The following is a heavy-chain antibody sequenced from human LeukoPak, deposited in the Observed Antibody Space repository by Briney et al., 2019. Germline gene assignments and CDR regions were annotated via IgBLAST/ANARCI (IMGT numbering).Heavy chain of an antibody. Sequence: GGSLRLSCAAAGFTFSSYAISWVRQAPGKGLGWVSAISGSGGGTNYADSVEGRFTISRDNSKNTVYLQLNSLRAEDSAVYYCAKVRTGWYVIDYWGQGTLVTVSS. V-gene: IGHV3-23*01. J-gene: IGHJ4*02. CDR3: AKVRTGWYVIDY. D-gene: IGHD6-19*01. CDR2: ISGSGGGT. CDR1: GFTFSSYA.